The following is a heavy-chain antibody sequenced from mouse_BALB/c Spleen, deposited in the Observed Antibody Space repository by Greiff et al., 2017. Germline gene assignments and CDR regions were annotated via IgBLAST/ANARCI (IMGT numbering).Heavy chain of an antibody. CDR2: IWAGGST. V-gene: IGHV2-9*02. Sequence: VKLMESGPGLVAPSQSLSITCTVSGFSLTSYGVHWVRQPPGKGLEWLGVIWAGGSTNYNSALMSRLSISKDNSKSQVFLKMNSLQTDDTAMYYCARAGGIYDGYPWFAYWGQGTLVTVSA. CDR1: GFSLTSYG. CDR3: ARAGGIYDGYPWFAY. D-gene: IGHD2-3*01. J-gene: IGHJ3*01.